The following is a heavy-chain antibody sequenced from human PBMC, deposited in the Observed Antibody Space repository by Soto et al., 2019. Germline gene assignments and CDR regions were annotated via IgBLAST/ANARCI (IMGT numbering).Heavy chain of an antibody. CDR3: AREQGRTVTRGDWFDP. CDR1: GFMFSTYA. J-gene: IGHJ5*02. V-gene: IGHV3-30-3*01. D-gene: IGHD6-19*01. CDR2: ISYDGSDI. Sequence: QVQLVESGGGVVQPGRSLRLSCAASGFMFSTYAMHWVRQAPGKGLEWVAVISYDGSDIYYGDSGKGRFTISRDNSRNTLYQEMNSLHAQETAVLYCAREQGRTVTRGDWFDPWGQGTLVTVSS.